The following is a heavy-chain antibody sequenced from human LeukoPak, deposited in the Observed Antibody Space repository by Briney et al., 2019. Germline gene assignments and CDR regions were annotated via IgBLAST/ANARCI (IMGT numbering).Heavy chain of an antibody. CDR3: ARTTMVRGTYYMDV. CDR1: GGSISSRSSY. D-gene: IGHD3-10*01. J-gene: IGHJ6*03. Sequence: PSETLSLTCSVSGGSISSRSSYWGWVRQSPGKGLEWIGSVYYNGPTYYNPSLMGRVTISRDTSKNQFSLKLSSVTAADTAVYYCARTTMVRGTYYMDVWGKGTTVTISS. V-gene: IGHV4-39*07. CDR2: VYYNGPT.